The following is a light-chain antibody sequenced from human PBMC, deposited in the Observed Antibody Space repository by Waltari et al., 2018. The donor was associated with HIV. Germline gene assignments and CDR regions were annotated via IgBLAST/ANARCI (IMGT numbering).Light chain of an antibody. V-gene: IGKV2-30*01. CDR1: QSLAYSDGNTH. J-gene: IGKJ1*01. Sequence: EVVLTQSPLALPVTLGQPASISCRSSQSLAYSDGNTHLNWFQQRPGQSPRRFIYKVSNRDSGVPDRFSGSGSGTDFTLKISRVEAEDVGFYYCMQGTHWPPSWTFGQGTKVEIK. CDR3: MQGTHWPPSWT. CDR2: KVS.